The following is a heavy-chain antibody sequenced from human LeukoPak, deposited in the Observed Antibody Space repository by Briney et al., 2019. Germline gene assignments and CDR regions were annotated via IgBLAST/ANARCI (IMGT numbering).Heavy chain of an antibody. CDR3: ASEYYDFWSGYLYY. J-gene: IGHJ4*02. CDR2: ISGSGGST. Sequence: GGSLRLSCAASGFTLSSYAMSWVRQAPGKGLEWVSAISGSGGSTYYADSVKGRFTISRDNSKNTLYLQMNSLRAEDTAVYYCASEYYDFWSGYLYYWGQGTLVTVSS. D-gene: IGHD3-3*01. V-gene: IGHV3-23*01. CDR1: GFTLSSYA.